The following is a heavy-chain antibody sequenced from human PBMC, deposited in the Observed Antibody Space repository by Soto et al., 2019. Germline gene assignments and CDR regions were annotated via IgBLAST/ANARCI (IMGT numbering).Heavy chain of an antibody. CDR2: IYYSGST. V-gene: IGHV4-39*01. D-gene: IGHD5-18*01. J-gene: IGHJ6*02. Sequence: SDTLSLTCTVSGGSLSSSSYYWGWIRQPPGKGLEWIGSIYYSGSTYYNPSLKSRVTISVDTSKNQFSLKLSSVTAADTAVYYCARQRGVYSYGYYHGMDVWGQGTTVTLSS. CDR1: GGSLSSSSYY. CDR3: ARQRGVYSYGYYHGMDV.